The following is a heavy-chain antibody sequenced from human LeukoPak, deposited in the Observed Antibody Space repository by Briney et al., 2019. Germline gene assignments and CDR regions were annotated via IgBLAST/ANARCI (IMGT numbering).Heavy chain of an antibody. V-gene: IGHV3-53*01. CDR2: TYSGGST. Sequence: GGSLRLSCAASGFTVSSNYMSWVRQAPGKGLEWVSVTYSGGSTYYADSVKGRFTISRDTSKNTLYLQMNNLRAEDTAIYYCARRLSSSSWYGDLDYWGQGTLVTVSS. D-gene: IGHD6-13*01. J-gene: IGHJ4*02. CDR3: ARRLSSSSWYGDLDY. CDR1: GFTVSSNY.